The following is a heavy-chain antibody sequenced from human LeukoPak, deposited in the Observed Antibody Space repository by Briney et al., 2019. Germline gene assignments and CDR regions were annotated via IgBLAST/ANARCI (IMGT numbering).Heavy chain of an antibody. V-gene: IGHV4-59*01. Sequence: SETLSLTCSVSGVSITSYYWNWIRRAPGQGPESLGYIYYIENTNTNPLFGSRVTISMDTSKNQFSLQLNSVTAADTAVYYCARGRFGDSAVESYYLDYWGQGTRVTVSS. D-gene: IGHD3-10*01. J-gene: IGHJ4*02. CDR3: ARGRFGDSAVESYYLDY. CDR2: IYYIENT. CDR1: GVSITSYY.